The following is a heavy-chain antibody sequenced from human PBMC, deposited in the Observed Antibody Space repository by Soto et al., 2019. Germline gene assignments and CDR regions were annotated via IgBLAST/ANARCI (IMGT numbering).Heavy chain of an antibody. CDR3: ARSPKTGIQLWYAPFDY. J-gene: IGHJ4*02. V-gene: IGHV4-30-4*01. CDR2: IYYSGST. D-gene: IGHD5-18*01. CDR1: GGSISSGDYY. Sequence: SETLSLTCTVSGGSISSGDYYWSWIRQPPGKGLEWIGYIYYSGSTYYNPSLKSRVTISVDTSKNQFSLKLSSVTAADTAVYYCARSPKTGIQLWYAPFDYWGQGTLVTVS.